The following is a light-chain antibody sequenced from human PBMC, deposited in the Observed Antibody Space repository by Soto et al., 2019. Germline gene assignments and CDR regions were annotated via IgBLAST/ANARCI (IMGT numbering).Light chain of an antibody. Sequence: QSALTQPPSASGSPGQSVTISCTGTSSDVGDYNYVSWYQQHPGKAPKLMIYEVNKRPSGVPDRFSGSKSGNTASLTVSGLQAVDESDYYCSSYAGSNNWVFGGGTKLTVL. CDR2: EVN. J-gene: IGLJ3*02. V-gene: IGLV2-8*01. CDR1: SSDVGDYNY. CDR3: SSYAGSNNWV.